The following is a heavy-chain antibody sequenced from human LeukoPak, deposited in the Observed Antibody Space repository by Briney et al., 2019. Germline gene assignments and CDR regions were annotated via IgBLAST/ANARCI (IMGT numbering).Heavy chain of an antibody. D-gene: IGHD1-26*01. CDR1: GFTFSSYT. Sequence: QPGGSLRLSCAASGFTFSSYTMQWVRQAPGKGLEYVSAIISQGGNRHYANSVKDRFTISRDNSRNTLYLQMGSLRAEDMAVYYCARIKEGATLSDYYYYYMDVWGKGTTVTVSS. CDR3: ARIKEGATLSDYYYYYMDV. J-gene: IGHJ6*03. CDR2: IISQGGNR. V-gene: IGHV3-64*01.